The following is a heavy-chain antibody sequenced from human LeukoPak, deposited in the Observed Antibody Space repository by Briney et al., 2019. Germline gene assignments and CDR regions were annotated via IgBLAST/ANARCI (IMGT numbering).Heavy chain of an antibody. V-gene: IGHV3-11*06. CDR3: ARMRNSGWQQLVYYYYYGMDV. CDR2: ISSSSSYT. CDR1: GSTFSDYY. D-gene: IGHD6-13*01. Sequence: GSLRLSCAASGSTFSDYYMSWIRQAPGKGLEWVSYISSSSSYTNYADSVKGRFTISRDNAKNSLYLQMNSLRAEDTAVYYCARMRNSGWQQLVYYYYYGMDVWGKGTTVTVSS. J-gene: IGHJ6*04.